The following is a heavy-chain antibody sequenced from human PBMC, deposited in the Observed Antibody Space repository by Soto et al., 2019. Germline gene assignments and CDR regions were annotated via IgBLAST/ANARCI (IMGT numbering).Heavy chain of an antibody. V-gene: IGHV1-8*01. Sequence: QVQLVQSGAEVKKPGASVKVSCKASGYTFTSYDINWVRQATGQGLEWMGWMNPNSGNTGYAQKFQGRVTMTRNTSISTDYVELSGLRSEDTAVYYCPRGINYYDSGDDAFDIWGQGTMVTVSS. J-gene: IGHJ3*02. CDR2: MNPNSGNT. CDR3: PRGINYYDSGDDAFDI. CDR1: GYTFTSYD. D-gene: IGHD3-10*01.